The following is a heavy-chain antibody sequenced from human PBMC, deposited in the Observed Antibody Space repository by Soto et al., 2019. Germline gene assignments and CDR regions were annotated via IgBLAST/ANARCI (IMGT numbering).Heavy chain of an antibody. D-gene: IGHD3-22*01. CDR1: GGTFSSYA. Sequence: QVQLVQSGAEVKKPGSSVKVSCKASGGTFSSYAISWVRQAPGQGLEWMGGIIPIFGTANYAQKFQGRVTITADESTSTAYMELCSLRSEDTAVYYCERVEYYDRSGYPTEYYFDYGGEGTLVTDSS. V-gene: IGHV1-69*01. CDR2: IIPIFGTA. J-gene: IGHJ4*02. CDR3: ERVEYYDRSGYPTEYYFDY.